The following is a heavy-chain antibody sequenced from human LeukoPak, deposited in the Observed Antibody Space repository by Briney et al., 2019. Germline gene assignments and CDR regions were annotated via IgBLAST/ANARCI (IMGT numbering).Heavy chain of an antibody. CDR2: FYSGGST. Sequence: PGGSLRLSCAASGLTVSSNYMSWVRQAPGKGLEWVSVFYSGGSTYYADSVKGRFTISRDNSKNTLYLQMNSLRAEDTAVYYCARARDSGSYPDAFDIWGQGTMVTVSS. D-gene: IGHD1-26*01. J-gene: IGHJ3*02. V-gene: IGHV3-53*01. CDR3: ARARDSGSYPDAFDI. CDR1: GLTVSSNY.